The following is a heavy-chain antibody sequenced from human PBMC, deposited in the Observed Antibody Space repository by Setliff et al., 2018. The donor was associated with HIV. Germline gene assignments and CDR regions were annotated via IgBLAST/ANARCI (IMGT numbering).Heavy chain of an antibody. Sequence: ASVKVSCKASGYSFASYDITWVRQAPGQGLGWMGWISPYNGNTNYAQKLQGRVTMTTDTSTSTAYMELRSLRSDDTAVYYCARANYDILTAFEGEWDYWGQGTLVTVSS. CDR2: ISPYNGNT. D-gene: IGHD3-9*01. CDR1: GYSFASYD. V-gene: IGHV1-18*01. CDR3: ARANYDILTAFEGEWDY. J-gene: IGHJ4*02.